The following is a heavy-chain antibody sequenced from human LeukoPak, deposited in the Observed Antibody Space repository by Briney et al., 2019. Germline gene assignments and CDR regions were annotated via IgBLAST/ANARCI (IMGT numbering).Heavy chain of an antibody. D-gene: IGHD1-26*01. V-gene: IGHV3-23*01. CDR2: ISGSGGST. Sequence: QTGGSLRLSCAASGFTFSSYAMSWVRQAPGKGLEWVSAISGSGGSTYYADSVKGRFTISRDNSKNTLYLQMNSLRAEDTAVYYCAKDRGSGSYFDCWGQGTLVTVSS. CDR1: GFTFSSYA. CDR3: AKDRGSGSYFDC. J-gene: IGHJ4*02.